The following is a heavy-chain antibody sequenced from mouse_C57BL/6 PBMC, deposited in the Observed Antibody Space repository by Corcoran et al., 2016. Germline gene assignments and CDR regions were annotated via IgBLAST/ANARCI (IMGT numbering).Heavy chain of an antibody. Sequence: QVQLQQSGAELVKPGASVKISCKASGYAFSSYWMNWVKQRPGKGLEWIGQIYPGDGDTNYNGKFKGKATLTADKSSSTAYMQLSSLTSEDSAVYFCARSYTTVAVGAMDYGGQGTSVTVSS. CDR3: ARSYTTVAVGAMDY. CDR2: IYPGDGDT. D-gene: IGHD1-1*01. CDR1: GYAFSSYW. J-gene: IGHJ4*01. V-gene: IGHV1-80*01.